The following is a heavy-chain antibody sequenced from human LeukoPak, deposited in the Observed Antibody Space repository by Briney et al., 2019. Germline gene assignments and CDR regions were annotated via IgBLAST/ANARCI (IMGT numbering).Heavy chain of an antibody. V-gene: IGHV4-34*01. J-gene: IGHJ4*02. D-gene: IGHD5-18*01. CDR1: SGSFSSYY. Sequence: PSETLSLTCAVYSGSFSSYYWSRIRQPPGKGLEWIGEINHSGSTNYNPSLKSRVTISVDTSKNQFSLRLNSVTAADTAVYYCARGAAGTAMPYFDNWGQRTLVTVSS. CDR2: INHSGST. CDR3: ARGAAGTAMPYFDN.